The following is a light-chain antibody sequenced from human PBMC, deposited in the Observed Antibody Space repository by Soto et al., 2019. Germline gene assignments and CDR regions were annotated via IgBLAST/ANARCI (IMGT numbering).Light chain of an antibody. CDR3: CSYAGSYIYV. J-gene: IGLJ1*01. Sequence: QSVLTQPRSVSGSPGQSVTISCTGTSSDVGGYNYDSWYQQHPDKAPKVMIYDVTKRPSGVPDRFSGSKSGNTASLTISGLQAEDEADYYCCSYAGSYIYVFGTGTKLTVL. CDR1: SSDVGGYNY. V-gene: IGLV2-11*01. CDR2: DVT.